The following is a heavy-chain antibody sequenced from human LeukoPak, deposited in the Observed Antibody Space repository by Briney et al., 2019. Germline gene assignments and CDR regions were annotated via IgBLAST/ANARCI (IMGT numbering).Heavy chain of an antibody. J-gene: IGHJ6*03. CDR1: GFTFSSYAMH. CDR2: IYYTGST. V-gene: IGHV4-59*04. D-gene: IGHD6-19*01. CDR3: ARPSVAGSYYYYYYMDV. Sequence: TGGSLRLSCAASGFTFSSYAMHWVRQPPGKGLEWIGSIYYTGSTYYDPSLKSRLTISVDTSKNQFSLKLSSVTAADTAVYYCARPSVAGSYYYYYYMDVWGKGTTVTVSS.